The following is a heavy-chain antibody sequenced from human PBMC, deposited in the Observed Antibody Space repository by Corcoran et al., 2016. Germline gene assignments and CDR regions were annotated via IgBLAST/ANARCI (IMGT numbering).Heavy chain of an antibody. CDR1: GGTFSSYA. CDR3: ARGTTVATRSYFDY. J-gene: IGHJ4*02. D-gene: IGHD4-17*01. V-gene: IGHV1-69*01. CDR2: IIPIFGTA. Sequence: QVQLVQSGAEVKKPGSSVKVSCKASGGTFSSYAISRGRQAPGQGLEGMGGIIPIFGTANYAQKFQGRVTITADESTSTAYMELSSLRSEDTAVYYWARGTTVATRSYFDYWGQGTLVTGSS.